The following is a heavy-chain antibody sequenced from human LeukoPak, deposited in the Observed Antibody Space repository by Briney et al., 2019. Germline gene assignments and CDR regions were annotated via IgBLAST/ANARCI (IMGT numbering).Heavy chain of an antibody. CDR2: IYYSGST. V-gene: IGHV4-30-4*01. CDR3: ARGDSSSWSFKI. CDR1: GGSISSGAYY. D-gene: IGHD6-13*01. J-gene: IGHJ4*02. Sequence: SETLSLPCTLSGGSISSGAYYWSWIRQPPGKGLEWIGLIYYSGSTYYNPSLQSRVSLSVDTSKSQFSLILNSVTAADTAVYYCARGDSSSWSFKIWGQGSLVTVSS.